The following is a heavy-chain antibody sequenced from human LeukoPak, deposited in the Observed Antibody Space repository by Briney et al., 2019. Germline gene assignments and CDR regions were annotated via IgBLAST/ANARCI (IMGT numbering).Heavy chain of an antibody. D-gene: IGHD2-8*01. CDR2: IYHSGST. J-gene: IGHJ5*02. CDR1: GYSISSGYY. Sequence: SETLSLTCTVPGYSISSGYYWGWIRQPPGKGLEWIGSIYHSGSTYYNPSLKSRVTISVDTSKNQFSLKLSSVTAADTAVYYCTRPGRYCTNGVCYSGWFDPWGQGTLVTVSS. CDR3: TRPGRYCTNGVCYSGWFDP. V-gene: IGHV4-38-2*02.